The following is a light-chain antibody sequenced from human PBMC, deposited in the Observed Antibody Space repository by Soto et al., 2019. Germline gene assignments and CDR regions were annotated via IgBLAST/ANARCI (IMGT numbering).Light chain of an antibody. CDR1: SSDVGSYNL. J-gene: IGLJ3*02. V-gene: IGLV2-23*02. CDR2: EVN. CDR3: CSYVCSSIVM. Sequence: QSALTQPASVSGSPGQSITISCTGTSSDVGSYNLVSWYQQLPGKAPKLIIYEVNERPSGISDRFSGSKSGNTASLTISGLQGEDEADYYCCSYVCSSIVMFGGGTKLTVL.